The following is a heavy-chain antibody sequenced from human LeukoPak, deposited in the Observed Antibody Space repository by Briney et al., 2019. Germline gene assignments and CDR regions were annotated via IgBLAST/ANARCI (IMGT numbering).Heavy chain of an antibody. Sequence: TLSLTCTVSGGSISSGGYYWSCIRQHPGKGLEWIGYIYYSGSTYYTPSLTNRVTIFVATSKNQFSLRLSSVAAVDTAVYYCARGGGGYSWYFDLWGRGTLVTVSS. V-gene: IGHV4-31*03. CDR2: IYYSGST. CDR3: ARGGGGYSWYFDL. D-gene: IGHD5-12*01. J-gene: IGHJ2*01. CDR1: GGSISSGGYY.